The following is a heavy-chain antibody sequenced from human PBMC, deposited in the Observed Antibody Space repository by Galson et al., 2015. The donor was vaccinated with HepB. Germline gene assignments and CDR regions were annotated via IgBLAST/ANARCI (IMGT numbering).Heavy chain of an antibody. Sequence: QSGAEVKKPGESLKISCKASGYTFANYWIGWVRQMPGKGLEWMGIIYPDDSDTRYSPSFQGQVTISADKSISTAYLQWSSLKASDTAIYFCARRIYGDNYYFKLWGRGTLVTVSS. CDR3: ARRIYGDNYYFKL. CDR1: GYTFANYW. D-gene: IGHD4-23*01. CDR2: IYPDDSDT. V-gene: IGHV5-51*01. J-gene: IGHJ2*01.